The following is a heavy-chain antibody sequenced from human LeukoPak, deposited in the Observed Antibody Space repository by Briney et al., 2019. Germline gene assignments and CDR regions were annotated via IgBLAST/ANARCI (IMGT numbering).Heavy chain of an antibody. CDR2: MNPNSGNT. CDR3: ARGIRAAAGDYYYYYMDV. Sequence: ASVKVSCKASGYTFTSYDINWVRQATGQGLEWMGWMNPNSGNTGYAQKFQGRVTMTRNPSISTAYMELSSLRSEDTAVYYCARGIRAAAGDYYYYYMDVWGKGTTVTVSS. D-gene: IGHD6-13*01. CDR1: GYTFTSYD. V-gene: IGHV1-8*01. J-gene: IGHJ6*03.